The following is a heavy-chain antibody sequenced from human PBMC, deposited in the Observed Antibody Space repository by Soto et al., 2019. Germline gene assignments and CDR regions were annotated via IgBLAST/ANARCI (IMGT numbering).Heavy chain of an antibody. CDR1: GFSFGSSS. J-gene: IGHJ5*02. Sequence: QVQLVESGGRVVQAGTSLRVSCAASGFSFGSSSMHWGRQAPGGGPEWVASISSDGRKTYYSESAKGRFTISRDNSKNIVYLEMDRLRLDDTAIYFCARDPGVDFWSGVFDPWGQGTVVIVSS. CDR3: ARDPGVDFWSGVFDP. CDR2: ISSDGRKT. D-gene: IGHD3-3*01. V-gene: IGHV3-30*04.